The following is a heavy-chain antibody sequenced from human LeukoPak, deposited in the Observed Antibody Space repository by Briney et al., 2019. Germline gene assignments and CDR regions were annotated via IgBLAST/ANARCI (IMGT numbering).Heavy chain of an antibody. V-gene: IGHV3-11*04. CDR2: ISSSGATI. D-gene: IGHD2-2*01. J-gene: IGHJ5*02. CDR3: AKARKLIVVVSAAMFSWFDP. Sequence: GGSLRLSCAASEFTLSDYYMTWIRQAPGKGLEWISYISSSGATIYYAESVKGRFTISRDNAKNSLYLQMNSLRAEDTAVYYCAKARKLIVVVSAAMFSWFDPWGQGTLVTVSS. CDR1: EFTLSDYY.